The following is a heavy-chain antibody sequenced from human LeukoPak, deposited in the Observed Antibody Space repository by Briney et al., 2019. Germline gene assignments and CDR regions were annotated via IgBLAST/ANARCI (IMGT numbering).Heavy chain of an antibody. CDR1: GYTFTSYF. CDR2: INPNSGGT. D-gene: IGHD2-2*01. CDR3: ARALRGFCSSTSCKPFPVDI. J-gene: IGHJ3*02. Sequence: ASVKLSCKTSGYTFTSYFIHWVRQAPGQGLEWMGWINPNSGGTNYAQKFQGRVTMTRDTSISTAYMELSRLRSDDTAVYYCARALRGFCSSTSCKPFPVDIWGQGTMVTVSS. V-gene: IGHV1-2*02.